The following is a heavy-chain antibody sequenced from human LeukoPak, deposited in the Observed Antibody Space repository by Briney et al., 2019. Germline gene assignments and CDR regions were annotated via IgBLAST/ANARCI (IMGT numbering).Heavy chain of an antibody. CDR2: IYSGGTT. V-gene: IGHV3-53*01. D-gene: IGHD4-17*01. CDR1: DFTVSRNY. J-gene: IGHJ4*02. CDR3: ASRSGGDYPYFDY. Sequence: PGGPLRLSCAASDFTVSRNYMSWVRQAPGKGLEWVSVIYSGGTTKYADSVKGRFTISRDNSKNTLYLQMNSLRVEDTALYYCASRSGGDYPYFDYWGQGTLVTVSS.